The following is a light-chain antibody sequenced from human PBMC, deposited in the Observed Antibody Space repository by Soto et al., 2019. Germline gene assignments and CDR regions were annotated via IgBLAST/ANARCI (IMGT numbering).Light chain of an antibody. CDR1: QSISDT. CDR3: QQYNDWPLT. Sequence: EIVMTQSPATLSVSPGGRATLSCRASQSISDTLAWYQQKPGQAPRLLIYGASRRATGFPARFSGTGSGTEFTLTISSLQSEDFALYYCQQYNDWPLTFGQGPKVDIK. J-gene: IGKJ1*01. V-gene: IGKV3-15*01. CDR2: GAS.